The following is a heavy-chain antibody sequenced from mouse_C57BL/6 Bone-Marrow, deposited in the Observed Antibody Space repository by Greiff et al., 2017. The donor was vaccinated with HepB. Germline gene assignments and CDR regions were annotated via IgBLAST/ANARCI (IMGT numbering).Heavy chain of an antibody. CDR3: ARSSTVVSYWYFDV. J-gene: IGHJ1*03. CDR2: IRNKANGYTT. D-gene: IGHD1-1*01. CDR1: GFTFTDYY. V-gene: IGHV7-3*01. Sequence: EVMLVESGGGLVQPGGSLSLSCAASGFTFTDYYMSWVRQPPGKALEWLGFIRNKANGYTTEYSASVKGRFTISRDNSQSILYLQMNALRAEDSATYYCARSSTVVSYWYFDVWGTGTTVTVSS.